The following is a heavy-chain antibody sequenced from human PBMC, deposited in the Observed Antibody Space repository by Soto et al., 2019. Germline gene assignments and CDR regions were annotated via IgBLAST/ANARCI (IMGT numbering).Heavy chain of an antibody. V-gene: IGHV3-33*01. CDR1: GFTFSSYG. Sequence: GGSLRLSCAASGFTFSSYGMHWVRQAPGKGLEWVAVIWYDGSNKYYADSVKGRFTISRDNSKNTLYLQMNSLRAEDTAVYYCARQEYSSSWYVWVAEHDAFDIWGQGTMVTVSS. CDR2: IWYDGSNK. D-gene: IGHD6-13*01. CDR3: ARQEYSSSWYVWVAEHDAFDI. J-gene: IGHJ3*02.